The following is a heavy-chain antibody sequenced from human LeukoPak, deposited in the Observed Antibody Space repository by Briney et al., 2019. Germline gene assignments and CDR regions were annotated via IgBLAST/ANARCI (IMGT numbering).Heavy chain of an antibody. V-gene: IGHV1-8*03. CDR2: MNPNSGNT. Sequence: ASVKVSCKASGYTFTGYYMHWVRQATGQGLEWMGWMNPNSGNTGYAQKFQGRVTITADKSTSTAYMELSSLRSEDTAVYYCARAPAAMYYYYYMDVWGKGTTVTVSS. D-gene: IGHD2-2*01. CDR1: GYTFTGYY. CDR3: ARAPAAMYYYYYMDV. J-gene: IGHJ6*03.